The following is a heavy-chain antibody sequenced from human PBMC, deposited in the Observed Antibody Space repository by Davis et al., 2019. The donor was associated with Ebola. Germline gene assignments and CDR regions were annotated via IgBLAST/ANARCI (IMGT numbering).Heavy chain of an antibody. J-gene: IGHJ4*02. Sequence: GGSLRLSCAASGFIFSSYAMSWVRQAPGKGLEWVSAISGSGGSTYYADSVKGRFTISRDNSKNTLYLQMNSLRAEDTAVYYCAKSRRVSCYSSVDYWGQGTLATVSS. CDR1: GFIFSSYA. D-gene: IGHD2-15*01. CDR3: AKSRRVSCYSSVDY. CDR2: ISGSGGST. V-gene: IGHV3-23*01.